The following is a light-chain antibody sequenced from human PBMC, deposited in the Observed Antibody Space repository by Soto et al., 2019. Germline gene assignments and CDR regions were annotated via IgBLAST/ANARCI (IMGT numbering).Light chain of an antibody. Sequence: ALTQPPSASGSPGQSVTISCTGTSSDVCGYNYVSWYQQHPGKAPKLIISEVSKRPSGVPDRFSGSKSGNTASLTVSGLQAEDEADYYCTSHAGSNNYVFGTGTKVTVL. CDR1: SSDVCGYNY. CDR3: TSHAGSNNYV. V-gene: IGLV2-8*01. CDR2: EVS. J-gene: IGLJ1*01.